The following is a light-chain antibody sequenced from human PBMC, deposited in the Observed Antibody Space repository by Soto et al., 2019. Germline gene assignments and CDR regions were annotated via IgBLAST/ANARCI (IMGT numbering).Light chain of an antibody. CDR2: DAS. CDR1: QSVSSY. V-gene: IGKV3-11*01. CDR3: QQRSNRRS. J-gene: IGKJ4*01. Sequence: EIVLTQSPATLSLSPGERATLSCRASQSVSSYLAWYQQKPGQAPRLLIYDASNRATGIPARFSGSGSGTDFTLTISSLEPEDFAVYYCQQRSNRRSFGGGTKVDI.